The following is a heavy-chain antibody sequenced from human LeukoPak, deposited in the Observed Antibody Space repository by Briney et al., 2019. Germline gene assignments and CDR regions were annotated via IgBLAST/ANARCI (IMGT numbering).Heavy chain of an antibody. Sequence: GGSLRLSCAASGFTFDDYAMHWVRQAPGKGLEWVSGISWNSGSIDYADSVKGRFTLSRDNSKNTLYLQMNSLTVEDTAVYYCARSQSSSLIDYWGQGTLVTVSS. CDR1: GFTFDDYA. V-gene: IGHV3-9*01. D-gene: IGHD6-13*01. CDR3: ARSQSSSLIDY. CDR2: ISWNSGSI. J-gene: IGHJ4*02.